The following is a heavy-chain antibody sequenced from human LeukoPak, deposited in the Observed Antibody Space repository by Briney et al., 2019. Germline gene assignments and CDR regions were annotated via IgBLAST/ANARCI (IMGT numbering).Heavy chain of an antibody. CDR1: GGSISSGSYY. CDR2: IYTSGST. V-gene: IGHV4-61*02. CDR3: ARDIVVVTAIISPPFKTYYYYMDV. Sequence: PSETLSLTCTVSGGSISSGSYYWSWIRQPAGKGLEWIGRIYTSGSTNYNPSLKSRVTISVDTSKNQFSLKLSSVTAADTAVYYCARDIVVVTAIISPPFKTYYYYMDVWGKGTTVTISS. J-gene: IGHJ6*03. D-gene: IGHD2-21*02.